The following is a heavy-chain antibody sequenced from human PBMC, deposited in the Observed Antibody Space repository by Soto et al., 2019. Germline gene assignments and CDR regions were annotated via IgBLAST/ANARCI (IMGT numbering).Heavy chain of an antibody. CDR2: IYYSGST. J-gene: IGHJ6*03. CDR1: GGSISSYY. D-gene: IGHD6-13*01. V-gene: IGHV4-59*01. Sequence: SETLSLTCTVSGGSISSYYWSWIRQPPGKGLEWIGHIYYSGSTNYNPSLKSRVTISVDTSKNQFSLKLSSVTAADTAVYYCARESGIAARSKYYYYYMDVWGKGTTVTVSS. CDR3: ARESGIAARSKYYYYYMDV.